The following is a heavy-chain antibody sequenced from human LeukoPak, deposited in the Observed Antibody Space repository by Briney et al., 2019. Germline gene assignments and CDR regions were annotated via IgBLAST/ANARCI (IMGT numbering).Heavy chain of an antibody. CDR1: GGSISSYY. D-gene: IGHD3-3*01. J-gene: IGHJ5*02. CDR2: IYYSGGT. CDR3: ARGRGYDFWSGPNWFDP. Sequence: SETLSLTCTISGGSISSYYWSWIRQPPGKGLEWIGYIYYSGGTNYNPSLKSRVTISVDTSTNQFSLKLSSVTAADTAVYYCARGRGYDFWSGPNWFDPWGQGTLVTVSS. V-gene: IGHV4-59*01.